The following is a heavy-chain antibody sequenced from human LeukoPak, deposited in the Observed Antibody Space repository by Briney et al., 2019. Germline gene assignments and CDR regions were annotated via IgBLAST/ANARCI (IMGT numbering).Heavy chain of an antibody. D-gene: IGHD5-18*01. J-gene: IGHJ4*02. V-gene: IGHV3-13*01. CDR1: GFTFSSYD. CDR3: ARGKYQAMYYLDY. CDR2: IGTAGDT. Sequence: GGSLRLSCAASGFTFSSYDMHWVRQATGKGLEWVSAIGTAGDTYYPGSVKGRFTISRENAKNSLYLQMDSLRAGDTAVYYCARGKYQAMYYLDYWGQGTLVTVSS.